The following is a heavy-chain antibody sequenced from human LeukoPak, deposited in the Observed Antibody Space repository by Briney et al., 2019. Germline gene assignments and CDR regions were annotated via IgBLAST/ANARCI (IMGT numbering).Heavy chain of an antibody. Sequence: GASVKVSCKASGYTFTSYGISWVRQAPGQGLEWMGWINPNGGGTNYAQKFQGRVTMTRDTSISTAYMELSRLRSDDTAVYYCARAWGYSYGYYDYWGQGTLVTVSS. CDR1: GYTFTSYG. CDR3: ARAWGYSYGYYDY. V-gene: IGHV1-2*02. CDR2: INPNGGGT. J-gene: IGHJ4*02. D-gene: IGHD5-18*01.